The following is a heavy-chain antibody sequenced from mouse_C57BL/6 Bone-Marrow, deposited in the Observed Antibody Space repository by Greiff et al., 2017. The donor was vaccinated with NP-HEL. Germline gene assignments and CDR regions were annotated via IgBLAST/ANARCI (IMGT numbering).Heavy chain of an antibody. CDR2: ISDGGSYT. D-gene: IGHD2-4*01. CDR3: ARGEITTRYFDY. V-gene: IGHV5-4*01. CDR1: GFTFSSYA. J-gene: IGHJ2*01. Sequence: EVQRVESGGGLVKPGGSLKLSCAASGFTFSSYAMSWVRQTPEKRLEWVATISDGGSYTYYPDNVKGRFTISRDNAKNNLYLQMSHLKSEDTAMYYCARGEITTRYFDYWGQGTTLTVFS.